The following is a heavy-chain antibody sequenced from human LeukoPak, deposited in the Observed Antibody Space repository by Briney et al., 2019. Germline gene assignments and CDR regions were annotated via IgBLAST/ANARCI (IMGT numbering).Heavy chain of an antibody. Sequence: GGSLRLSCAASGFTLSNYWMHWVRQGPGKGLVWVSRVSNDGSSTAYADSVRGRFTISRDNAKNTLYLQMNSLRAEDTAVYYCVGAAADTTPRPWGQGTLVTVSS. CDR1: GFTLSNYW. CDR3: VGAAADTTPRP. D-gene: IGHD6-13*01. J-gene: IGHJ4*02. CDR2: VSNDGSST. V-gene: IGHV3-74*01.